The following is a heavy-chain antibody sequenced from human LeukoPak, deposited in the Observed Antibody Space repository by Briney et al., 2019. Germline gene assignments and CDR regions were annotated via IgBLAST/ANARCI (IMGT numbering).Heavy chain of an antibody. CDR2: INHSGST. Sequence: PSETLSLTCAVYGGSFSGYYWSWLRQPPGKGLEWIGEINHSGSTNYNPSLKSRVTISVDTSKSQFSLKLSSVTAADTAVYYCARGGPILGAIRFDYWGQGTLVTVSS. J-gene: IGHJ4*02. CDR1: GGSFSGYY. CDR3: ARGGPILGAIRFDY. V-gene: IGHV4-34*01. D-gene: IGHD1-26*01.